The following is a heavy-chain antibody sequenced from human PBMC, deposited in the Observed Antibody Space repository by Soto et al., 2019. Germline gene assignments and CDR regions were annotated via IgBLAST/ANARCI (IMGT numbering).Heavy chain of an antibody. V-gene: IGHV1-69*01. J-gene: IGHJ6*02. Sequence: QEQLVQSGAEVQKPGSSVKVSCKASGDSLSRHGISWVRQAPGQGLEWMGGIIPIFHITNYAQKFQGRLMITADESTRTAYMELSRLGSDDSAVYFFVRVRVGSIPLNYDMDVWGQGTTVTVS. D-gene: IGHD5-12*01. CDR2: IIPIFHIT. CDR3: VRVRVGSIPLNYDMDV. CDR1: GDSLSRHG.